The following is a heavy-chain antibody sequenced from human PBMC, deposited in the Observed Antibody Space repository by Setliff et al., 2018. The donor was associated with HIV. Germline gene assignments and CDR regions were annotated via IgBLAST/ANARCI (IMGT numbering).Heavy chain of an antibody. D-gene: IGHD3-16*01. J-gene: IGHJ4*02. CDR3: ARQISFGLAPDDGSKSGFEYFDY. V-gene: IGHV3-7*01. Sequence: GESLKISCAASGFSFSNFWMSWVRQAPGKGLEWVASIKQYGNEKHFVDSVMGRFTISRDNAKKSLSLQMSGLRAEDTAVYYCARQISFGLAPDDGSKSGFEYFDYWGQGTLVTVSS. CDR2: IKQYGNEK. CDR1: GFSFSNFW.